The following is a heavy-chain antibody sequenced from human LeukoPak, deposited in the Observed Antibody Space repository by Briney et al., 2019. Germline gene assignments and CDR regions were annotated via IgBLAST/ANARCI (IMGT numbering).Heavy chain of an antibody. CDR2: IYSGGST. V-gene: IGHV3-53*01. D-gene: IGHD3-9*01. CDR3: ARDATATDYDILTGHQYYYYYGMDV. J-gene: IGHJ6*04. Sequence: GGSLRLSCAASGLTVSSNYMSWVRQAPGKGLEWVSVIYSGGSTYYADSVKGRFTISRDNSKNTLYLQMNSLRAEDTAVYYCARDATATDYDILTGHQYYYYYGMDVWGKGTTVTVSS. CDR1: GLTVSSNY.